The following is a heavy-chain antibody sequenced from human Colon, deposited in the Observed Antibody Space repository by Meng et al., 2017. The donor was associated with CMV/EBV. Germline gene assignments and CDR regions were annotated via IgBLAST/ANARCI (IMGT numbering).Heavy chain of an antibody. CDR1: GYTLTELS. Sequence: ASVKVSCKVSGYTLTELSMHWVRQAPGKGLEWMGGFDPEDGGTIYAQKFQGRVTMTEDTSTDTAYMELSNLRSEDTAVYYCATRIRRFLEWLTGPVDYWGQGTLVTVSS. J-gene: IGHJ4*02. CDR3: ATRIRRFLEWLTGPVDY. CDR2: FDPEDGGT. V-gene: IGHV1-24*01. D-gene: IGHD3-3*01.